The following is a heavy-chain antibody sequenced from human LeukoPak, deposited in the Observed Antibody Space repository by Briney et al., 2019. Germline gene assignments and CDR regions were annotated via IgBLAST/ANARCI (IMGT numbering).Heavy chain of an antibody. J-gene: IGHJ4*02. CDR1: GFTFSSYA. CDR3: AKDQWLVRYFDY. D-gene: IGHD6-19*01. V-gene: IGHV3-23*01. Sequence: GGSLRLSCAASGFTFSSYAMHWVRQAPGKGLEWVSAISGSGGSTYYADSVKGRFTISRDNSKNTLYLQMNSLRAEDTAVYYCAKDQWLVRYFDYWGQGTLVTVSS. CDR2: ISGSGGST.